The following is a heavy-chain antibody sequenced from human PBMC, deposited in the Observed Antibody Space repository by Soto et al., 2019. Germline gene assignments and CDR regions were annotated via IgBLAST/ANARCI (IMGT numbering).Heavy chain of an antibody. D-gene: IGHD3-22*01. V-gene: IGHV3-21*01. Sequence: GSLRLSCAASGFTFRTYSMNWVRQAPGKGLEWVSSMSSSDSYKYYADSVKGRFTISRDNAKNSLYLQMNSLRAEDTAVYYCATWFYDNSGFRSIWGQGT. CDR1: GFTFRTYS. CDR2: MSSSDSYK. CDR3: ATWFYDNSGFRSI. J-gene: IGHJ3*02.